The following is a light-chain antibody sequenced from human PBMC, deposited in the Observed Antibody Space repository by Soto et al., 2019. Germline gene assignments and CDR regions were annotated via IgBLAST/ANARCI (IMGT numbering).Light chain of an antibody. Sequence: DIQLPRCRSSMSASVGDRVTMTCRASETISTFLNWYQHTPGKAPELLISASSRLQSGVPSRFSGSGSGTDFTLTIASLRPEDFASSYCQQSYSSSPITFGPGTRLEI. J-gene: IGKJ5*01. V-gene: IGKV1-39*01. CDR1: ETISTF. CDR2: ASS. CDR3: QQSYSSSPIT.